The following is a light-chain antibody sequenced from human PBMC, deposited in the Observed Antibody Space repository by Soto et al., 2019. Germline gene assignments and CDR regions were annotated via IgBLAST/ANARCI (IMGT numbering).Light chain of an antibody. CDR3: QQYNNWPRGA. CDR1: QSVSSN. Sequence: EIVMTQSPATLSVSPGERATLSCRASQSVSSNLAWYQQKPGQAPRLLIYGASTRATGIPARFSGSGSGTEFTLTISSLQSEDFAVYYRQQYNNWPRGAFGPGTKVDIK. CDR2: GAS. V-gene: IGKV3-15*01. J-gene: IGKJ3*01.